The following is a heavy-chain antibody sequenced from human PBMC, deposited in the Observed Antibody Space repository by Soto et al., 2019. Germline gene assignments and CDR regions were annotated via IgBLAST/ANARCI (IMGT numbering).Heavy chain of an antibody. J-gene: IGHJ4*02. CDR1: EFTFSSSA. D-gene: IGHD4-17*01. Sequence: EVQLLESGGGLVQPGGSLRLSCAASEFTFSSSAMGWVRQAPGKGLEWVSGIRGSVGSKYYAESVGGRFTISRDNSKYTLYLQMNSMRAEDTAVYYCAKDFYGDYPDYFGSWGEGTRVTVSS. V-gene: IGHV3-23*01. CDR3: AKDFYGDYPDYFGS. CDR2: IRGSVGSK.